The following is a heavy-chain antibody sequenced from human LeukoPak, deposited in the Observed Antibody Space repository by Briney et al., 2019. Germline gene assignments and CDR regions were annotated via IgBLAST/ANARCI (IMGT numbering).Heavy chain of an antibody. Sequence: SVKVSCKASGGTFISYAISWVRQAPGQGLEWMGGIIPIFGTANYAQKFQGRVTITTDESTSTAYMELSSLRSEDTAVYYCARDLGRDGHRGLDYWGQGTLVTVSS. CDR3: ARDLGRDGHRGLDY. CDR2: IIPIFGTA. CDR1: GGTFISYA. J-gene: IGHJ4*02. V-gene: IGHV1-69*05. D-gene: IGHD5-24*01.